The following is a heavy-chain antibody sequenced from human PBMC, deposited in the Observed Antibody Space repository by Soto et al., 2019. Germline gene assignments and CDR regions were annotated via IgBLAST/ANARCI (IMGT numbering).Heavy chain of an antibody. J-gene: IGHJ2*01. CDR1: GFSLSTSGVG. V-gene: IGHV2-5*01. CDR3: AHSVAVGYCSRTSCPWYFNL. CDR2: IYWNNNK. D-gene: IGHD2-2*01. Sequence: ESGPTLVNPTQTLTLTCTFSGFSLSTSGVGVGWIRQPPGKALEWLALIYWNNNKRYSPSLKSRLTITKDTSKNQVVLTMTNMDPVDTATYYCAHSVAVGYCSRTSCPWYFNLWGRGTLVTVSS.